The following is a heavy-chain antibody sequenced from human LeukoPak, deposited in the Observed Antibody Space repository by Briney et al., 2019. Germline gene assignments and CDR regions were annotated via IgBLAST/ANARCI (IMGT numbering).Heavy chain of an antibody. J-gene: IGHJ5*02. V-gene: IGHV3-23*01. CDR1: GFTFTGNA. Sequence: GGSLRLSCAASGFTFTGNAMSWVRQAPGKGLELVSGIYGSDDKTVYGDAVKGRFTISRDNSKNTLYLQMNSLRADDTAVYYCAKTQGYYDAWGQGALVTVSS. D-gene: IGHD2-15*01. CDR2: IYGSDDKT. CDR3: AKTQGYYDA.